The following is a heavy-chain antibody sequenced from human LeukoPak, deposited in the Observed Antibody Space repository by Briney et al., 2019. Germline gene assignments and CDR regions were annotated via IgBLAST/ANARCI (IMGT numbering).Heavy chain of an antibody. CDR3: ATHRYSEWSRAFDI. D-gene: IGHD3-3*01. V-gene: IGHV4-59*08. CDR1: GGSISTYY. CDR2: IYYSGST. Sequence: KPSETLSLTCTVSGGSISTYYWSWIRQPPGKGLDWIGYIYYSGSTKYNPSLKSRVTISVDTSKNQFSLKLSSVTAADTAVYYCATHRYSEWSRAFDIWGQGTMVTVSS. J-gene: IGHJ3*02.